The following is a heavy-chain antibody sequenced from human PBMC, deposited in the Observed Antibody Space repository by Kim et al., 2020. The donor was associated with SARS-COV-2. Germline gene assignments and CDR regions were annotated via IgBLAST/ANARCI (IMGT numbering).Heavy chain of an antibody. J-gene: IGHJ4*02. CDR2: IDHSGST. D-gene: IGHD4-17*01. CDR3: ARDAPLTVTIDY. CDR1: GYSISSGYY. V-gene: IGHV4-38-2*02. Sequence: SETLSLTCTVSGYSISSGYYWGWIRQPPGKGLEWIGTIDHSGSTYYNPSLKSRVTISIDTSKNQFSLKLNSVTAADTAVYYCARDAPLTVTIDYWGQGTLVTVSS.